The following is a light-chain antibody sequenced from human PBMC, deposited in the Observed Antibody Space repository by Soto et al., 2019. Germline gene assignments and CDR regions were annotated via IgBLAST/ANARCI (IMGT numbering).Light chain of an antibody. Sequence: QSVLTQAASVSGSPGQSITISCTGTSNDVGGYNYVSWYRQHPGKAPQLIIYEVSHRPSGVSNRFSGSKSGNTASLTISGLQAEDEADYYCNSYTSTTTCVFGGGTKVTVL. V-gene: IGLV2-14*01. CDR2: EVS. J-gene: IGLJ3*02. CDR1: SNDVGGYNY. CDR3: NSYTSTTTCV.